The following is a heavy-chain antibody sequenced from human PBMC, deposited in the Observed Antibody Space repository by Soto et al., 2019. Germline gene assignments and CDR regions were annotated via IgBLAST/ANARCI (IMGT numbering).Heavy chain of an antibody. V-gene: IGHV3-64*01. CDR3: ARRARPDFYYMDV. CDR2: ISSNGVGT. Sequence: EVQLAESGGGLAQPGGSLRLSCAASGFPLSGYAMDWVRQAPGKGLEYVSGISSNGVGTYYANSVQGRFTTSRDNCKNTVYLPMGSLSPEDMAVYYFARRARPDFYYMDVWGKGTTVTVSS. D-gene: IGHD6-6*01. CDR1: GFPLSGYA. J-gene: IGHJ6*03.